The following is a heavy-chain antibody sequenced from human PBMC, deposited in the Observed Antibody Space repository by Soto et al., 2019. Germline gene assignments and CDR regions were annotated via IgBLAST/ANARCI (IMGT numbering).Heavy chain of an antibody. D-gene: IGHD1-26*01. CDR3: ARSSGGNFGIIIEGTNWFAP. V-gene: IGHV1-18*04. CDR2: ISAYNGNT. J-gene: IGHJ5*02. Sequence: ASVKVSCKASGYTFTSYGISWVRQAPGQGLEWMGWISAYNGNTNYAQKLQGRVTMTRDTSASTVHMEVSSLTSEDTAMYYCARSSGGNFGIIIEGTNWFAPWGQGTLVTVSS. CDR1: GYTFTSYG.